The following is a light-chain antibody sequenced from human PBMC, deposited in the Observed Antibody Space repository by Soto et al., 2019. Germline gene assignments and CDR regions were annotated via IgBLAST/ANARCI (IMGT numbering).Light chain of an antibody. CDR3: QQYNSYQGT. CDR2: DAS. J-gene: IGKJ1*01. V-gene: IGKV1-5*01. Sequence: DIQMTQSPSTLSASVVDRVTITCRASQSISSWLAWYQQKPGKAPKLLIYDASSLESGVPSRFSGSGSGTEFTLTISSLQPDDFATYYCQQYNSYQGTFGQGTKVDIK. CDR1: QSISSW.